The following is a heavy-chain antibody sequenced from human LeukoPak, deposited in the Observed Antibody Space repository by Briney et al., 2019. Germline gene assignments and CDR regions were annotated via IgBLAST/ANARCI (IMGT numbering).Heavy chain of an antibody. CDR2: ISAYNGNT. V-gene: IGHV1-18*01. CDR3: ARGIKYGYDSSKRDDPFDI. CDR1: GYTFTSYV. J-gene: IGHJ3*02. Sequence: GASVKVSCQASGYTFTSYVISWVRQAPGQGLEWMGWISAYNGNTNYAPKLQRRVTMATDTSTSTAYMELRSLKSADTAVYYCARGIKYGYDSSKRDDPFDIWGQGTMVTVSS. D-gene: IGHD3-22*01.